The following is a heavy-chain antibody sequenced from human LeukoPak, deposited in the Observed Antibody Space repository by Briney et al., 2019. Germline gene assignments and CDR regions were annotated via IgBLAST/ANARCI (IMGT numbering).Heavy chain of an antibody. CDR2: IFPGGSAT. CDR3: ARLSFNYYDCSAYQGSYVDY. J-gene: IGHJ4*02. D-gene: IGHD3-22*01. Sequence: KSGESLTISCEGAGSSSANYSVGWARQMPGKDLEWMGIIFPGGSATKYSPSIQGQVTISADKSIGNAYLQWSSLKASDTAMYYCARLSFNYYDCSAYQGSYVDYWGEGTLVTVSS. V-gene: IGHV5-51*01. CDR1: GSSSANYS.